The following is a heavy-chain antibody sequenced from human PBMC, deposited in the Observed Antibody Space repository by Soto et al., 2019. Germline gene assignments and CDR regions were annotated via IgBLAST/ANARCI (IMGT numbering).Heavy chain of an antibody. V-gene: IGHV3-48*02. CDR1: GFTFSNYS. CDR3: ARGTKGGSPPL. D-gene: IGHD1-7*01. Sequence: EVQLVESGGGLAQPGGSLRLSCVASGFTFSNYSMNWVRQAPGKGLEWVSYISSSGSTIYYADSVKGRITISRDNAKNSLDLRMNSLRDEDAAVYYCARGTKGGSPPLWGQGTLVTVSS. CDR2: ISSSGSTI. J-gene: IGHJ4*02.